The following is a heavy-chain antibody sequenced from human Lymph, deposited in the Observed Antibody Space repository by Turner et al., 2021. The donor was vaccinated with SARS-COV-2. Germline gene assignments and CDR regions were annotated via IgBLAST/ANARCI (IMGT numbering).Heavy chain of an antibody. D-gene: IGHD1-26*01. V-gene: IGHV3-30-3*01. Sequence: VQSVESGGGVVHPGRSLRLSCSACGFTFSSYAMNWVRQAPGKGLEWVALISYDGNNVYYAESVKGRFTISRDNSKNTLFVQKNSLRPEDTAVYYCARDWVVSYTNFDYWGQGTLVTVSS. CDR1: GFTFSSYA. J-gene: IGHJ4*02. CDR3: ARDWVVSYTNFDY. CDR2: ISYDGNNV.